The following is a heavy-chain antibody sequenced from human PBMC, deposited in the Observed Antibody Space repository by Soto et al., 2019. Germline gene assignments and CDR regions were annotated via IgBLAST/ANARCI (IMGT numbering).Heavy chain of an antibody. J-gene: IGHJ6*02. D-gene: IGHD6-19*01. CDR1: GYTFTSYA. Sequence: ASVKVSCKASGYTFTSYAMHCVRQAPGQRLEWMGWINAGNGNTKYSQKFQDRVTITRDTSASTAYMELSSLRSEDTAVYYCARDGSSSGWGVYYYYGMDVWGQGTTVTVSS. V-gene: IGHV1-3*01. CDR2: INAGNGNT. CDR3: ARDGSSSGWGVYYYYGMDV.